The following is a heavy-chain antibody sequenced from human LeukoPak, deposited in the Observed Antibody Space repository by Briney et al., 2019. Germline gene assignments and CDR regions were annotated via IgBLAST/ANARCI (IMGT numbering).Heavy chain of an antibody. J-gene: IGHJ4*02. D-gene: IGHD5-12*01. CDR2: ISSSSSYI. CDR3: AREPDGLATKRPFDY. Sequence: GGSLRLSCAASGFTFSSYSMNWVRQAPGKGLEWVPSISSSSSYIYYADSVKGRFTISRDNAKNSLYLQMNSLRAEDTAVYYCAREPDGLATKRPFDYWGQGTLVTVSS. CDR1: GFTFSSYS. V-gene: IGHV3-21*01.